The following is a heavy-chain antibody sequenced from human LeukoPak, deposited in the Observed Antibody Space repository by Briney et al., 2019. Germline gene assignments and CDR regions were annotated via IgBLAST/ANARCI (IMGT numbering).Heavy chain of an antibody. CDR2: IKQDGSEK. V-gene: IGHV3-7*01. CDR1: GFTFSNYW. CDR3: ARDPAGPELGIFFDY. D-gene: IGHD7-27*01. Sequence: GESLRLSCAASGFTFSNYWMTWVRQAPGKGLEWVANIKQDGSEKYYVDSVKGRFTISRDNAKNSLYPQMNSLRAEDTAVYYCARDPAGPELGIFFDYWGQGTLVTVSS. J-gene: IGHJ4*02.